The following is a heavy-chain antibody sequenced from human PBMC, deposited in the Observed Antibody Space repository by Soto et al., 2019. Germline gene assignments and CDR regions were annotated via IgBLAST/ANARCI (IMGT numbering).Heavy chain of an antibody. CDR2: IYYSGST. D-gene: IGHD2-15*01. V-gene: IGHV4-31*03. CDR1: GGSISSGGYY. CDR3: ARSVPDAEDIVMVVVASKGPSAFAI. Sequence: SETLSLTCTVSGGSISSGGYYWSWIRQHPGKGLEWIGYIYYSGSTYYNPSLKSRVTISVDTSKNQFSLKLSSVTAADTAVYYCARSVPDAEDIVMVVVASKGPSAFAIWGQGTMVTVSS. J-gene: IGHJ3*02.